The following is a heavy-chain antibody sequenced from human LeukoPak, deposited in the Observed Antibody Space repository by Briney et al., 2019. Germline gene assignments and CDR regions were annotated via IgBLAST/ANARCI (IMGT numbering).Heavy chain of an antibody. CDR2: INPNSGGT. CDR1: GYTFSAYY. V-gene: IGHV1-2*02. CDR3: ARGVCGSSEYFQH. J-gene: IGHJ1*01. D-gene: IGHD6-13*01. Sequence: ASVKVSCKPSGYTFSAYYIHWVRQAPGQGLEWMGWINPNSGGTNYAQEFQGRVTMTRDTSISTAYMELSRLRSDDTAVYYCARGVCGSSEYFQHWGQGTLVAVSS.